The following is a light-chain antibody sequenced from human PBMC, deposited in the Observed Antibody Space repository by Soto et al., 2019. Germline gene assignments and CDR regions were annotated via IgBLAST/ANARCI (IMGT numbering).Light chain of an antibody. CDR2: DVN. V-gene: IGLV2-8*01. CDR1: SSDVGAHNY. CDR3: SSYAGGNNWV. Sequence: QSALTQPPSASGSPGQSLTISCTGTSSDVGAHNYVSWYQQNPGKAPKLMLYDVNKRPSGVPDRFSGSKSGNTASLTVSGLQAEDEADYYCSSYAGGNNWVFGGGTKVIVL. J-gene: IGLJ3*02.